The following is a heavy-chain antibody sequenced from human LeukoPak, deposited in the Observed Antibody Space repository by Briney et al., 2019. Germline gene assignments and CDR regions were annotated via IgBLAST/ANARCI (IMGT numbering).Heavy chain of an antibody. CDR1: GYTFTSYD. Sequence: ASVKVSCKASGYTFTSYDINWVRQATGQGLEWMGWMNPNSGNTGYAQKFQGRVTMTRNTSISTAYMELSSLRSEDTAVYYCAREHSMVRGLGGWGQGTLVTVFS. V-gene: IGHV1-8*01. D-gene: IGHD3-10*01. CDR2: MNPNSGNT. J-gene: IGHJ4*02. CDR3: AREHSMVRGLGG.